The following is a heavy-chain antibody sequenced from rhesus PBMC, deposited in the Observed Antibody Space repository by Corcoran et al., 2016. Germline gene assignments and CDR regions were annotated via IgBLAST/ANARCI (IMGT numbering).Heavy chain of an antibody. V-gene: IGHV4-147*01. D-gene: IGHD6-31*01. CDR3: ARGIAAAGT. Sequence: QVQLQESGPGLVKPSETLSLTCAVSGGSISSNYWSWIRQSPGKGLEWIGYIYGGSWSTIYKPSRKGRVTISTDTSKNQFSLKLRSVTAADTAVYYCARGIAAAGTWGQGVLVTVSS. CDR1: GGSISSNY. J-gene: IGHJ4*01. CDR2: IYGGSWST.